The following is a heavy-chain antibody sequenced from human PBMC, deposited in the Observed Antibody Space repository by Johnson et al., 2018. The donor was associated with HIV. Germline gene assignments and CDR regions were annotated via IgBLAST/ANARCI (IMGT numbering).Heavy chain of an antibody. J-gene: IGHJ3*02. Sequence: VQLVESGGGVVRPGGSLRLSCEGSGFSFDDYGMSWVRQRPGKGLDWVSGFNWNGGSTGYADSVRGRFSSSRDNVKNSLYLQMNSLRAEDTALCYCARGCGDDAFDIWGQGTMVTVSA. V-gene: IGHV3-20*04. CDR1: GFSFDDYG. D-gene: IGHD2-21*01. CDR2: FNWNGGST. CDR3: ARGCGDDAFDI.